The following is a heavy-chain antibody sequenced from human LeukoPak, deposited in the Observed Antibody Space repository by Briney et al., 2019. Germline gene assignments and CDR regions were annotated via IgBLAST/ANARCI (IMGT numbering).Heavy chain of an antibody. CDR3: ATIEAVRFHY. D-gene: IGHD6-19*01. CDR2: IKQDGSEI. CDR1: GFTFSGYA. Sequence: GRSLRLSCAASGFTFSGYAMHWVRQAPGKGLEWVGNIKQDGSEIYYLGSVKGRFTISRDNAKNSLYLQMNSLRVEDTAVYYCATIEAVRFHYWGQGTLVTVSS. J-gene: IGHJ4*02. V-gene: IGHV3-7*01.